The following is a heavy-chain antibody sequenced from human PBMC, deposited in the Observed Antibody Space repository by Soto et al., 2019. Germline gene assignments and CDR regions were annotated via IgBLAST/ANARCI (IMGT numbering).Heavy chain of an antibody. Sequence: EVQLVESGGGLVQPGGSLRLSCAASGFTFSSYWMSWVRQAPGKGLEWVANIKQDGSEKYYVDSVKGRFTISRDNAKNSLYLQMNSLRAEDTAVYYCAGDDLEYCSSTSCDYYGMDVWGQGTTVTVSS. CDR3: AGDDLEYCSSTSCDYYGMDV. V-gene: IGHV3-7*05. CDR1: GFTFSSYW. CDR2: IKQDGSEK. J-gene: IGHJ6*02. D-gene: IGHD2-2*01.